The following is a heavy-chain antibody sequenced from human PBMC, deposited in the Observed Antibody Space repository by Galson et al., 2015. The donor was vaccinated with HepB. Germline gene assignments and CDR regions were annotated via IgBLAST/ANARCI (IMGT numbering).Heavy chain of an antibody. V-gene: IGHV1-2*02. Sequence: SVKVSCKASGYTFTGYYMHWVRQAPGRGLEWMGWINPNSGGTNYAQKFQGRVTMTRDTSISTAYMELSRLRSDDTAVYYCARDLGVVGAPDAFDIWGQGTMVTVSS. D-gene: IGHD1-26*01. CDR2: INPNSGGT. CDR3: ARDLGVVGAPDAFDI. CDR1: GYTFTGYY. J-gene: IGHJ3*02.